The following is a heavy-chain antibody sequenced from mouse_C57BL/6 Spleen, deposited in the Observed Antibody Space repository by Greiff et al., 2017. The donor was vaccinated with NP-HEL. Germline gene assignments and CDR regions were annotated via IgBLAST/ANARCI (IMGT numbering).Heavy chain of an antibody. Sequence: EVQLVESEGGLVQPGSSMKLSCTASGFTFSDYYMAWVRQVPEKGLEWVANINYDGSSTYYLDSLKSRFIISRDNAKNMLYLQMSSLKSEDTATYYCARDRAMDYWGQGTSVTVSS. CDR2: INYDGSST. J-gene: IGHJ4*01. CDR3: ARDRAMDY. CDR1: GFTFSDYY. V-gene: IGHV5-16*01.